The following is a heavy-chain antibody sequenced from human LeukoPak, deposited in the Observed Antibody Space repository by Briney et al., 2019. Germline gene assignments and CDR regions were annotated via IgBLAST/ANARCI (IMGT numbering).Heavy chain of an antibody. D-gene: IGHD3-10*01. CDR3: EKGIIDSVRGVMFL. CDR2: ISGSSGST. J-gene: IGHJ4*02. CDR1: GFTFSSYA. V-gene: IGHV3-23*01. Sequence: PGGSLRLSCAASGFTFSSYAMSWVRQAPGKGLEWVSAISGSSGSTYYADSVKGRFTISRDNSKNTLYLQMNSLRAEDTAVYYCEKGIIDSVRGVMFLGGQGTLVTVSS.